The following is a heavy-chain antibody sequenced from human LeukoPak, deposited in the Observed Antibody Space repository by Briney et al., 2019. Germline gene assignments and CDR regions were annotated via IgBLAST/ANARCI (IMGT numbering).Heavy chain of an antibody. Sequence: GVSLRLSCVASGLNCYDSAMHWVPQARGKGVDWVSLISADGGSTFSADSVKRRFSISRDNSKNSLYLQMNSVRSEDTAMYYCAQESGKFDYWGQGTLVGVSS. J-gene: IGHJ4*02. CDR3: AQESGKFDY. CDR1: GLNCYDSA. V-gene: IGHV3-43*02. CDR2: ISADGGST.